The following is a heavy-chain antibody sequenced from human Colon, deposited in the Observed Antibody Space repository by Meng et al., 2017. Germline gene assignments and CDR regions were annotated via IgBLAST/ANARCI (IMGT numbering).Heavy chain of an antibody. D-gene: IGHD1-7*01. CDR3: GRDQGRELMNH. J-gene: IGHJ4*02. CDR1: GDSISSDIW. CDR2: VYHRGDT. V-gene: IGHV4-4*02. Sequence: VQLQEAGAGLVKPAGTLSLTCNVSGDSISSDIWWSWVRQPPGKGLEWIGEVYHRGDTNYNPSLKSRVDISVDKSKNQFYLSLFSVTAADTAVYYCGRDQGRELMNHWGQGTLVTVSS.